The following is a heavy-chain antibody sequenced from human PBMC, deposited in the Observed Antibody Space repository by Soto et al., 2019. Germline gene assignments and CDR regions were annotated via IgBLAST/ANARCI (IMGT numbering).Heavy chain of an antibody. CDR2: FDPEDGET. V-gene: IGHV1-24*01. D-gene: IGHD6-13*01. CDR1: GYTLTELS. J-gene: IGHJ6*02. Sequence: QVQLVQSGAEVKKPGASVKVSCKVSGYTLTELSMHWVRQAPGKGLEWMGGFDPEDGETIYAQKFQGRVTMTEDTSTYTAYMELSSLRSEDTAVYYCSGAGAAAGYYYYYGMDVWGQGTTVTVSS. CDR3: SGAGAAAGYYYYYGMDV.